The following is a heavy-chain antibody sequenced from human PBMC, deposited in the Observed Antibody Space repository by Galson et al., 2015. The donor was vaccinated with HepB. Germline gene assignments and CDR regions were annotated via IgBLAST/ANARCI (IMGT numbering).Heavy chain of an antibody. D-gene: IGHD2-15*01. Sequence: SVKVSCKVSGYTFSTYSVTWVRQAPGQGLEWVGWISAYNRKTNYAQKFQGRVSMTTDTSTSTVYMDLRRLRSDDTAIYYCARGALVVGVAATLNNWFDPWGQGTLVTVSS. CDR2: ISAYNRKT. V-gene: IGHV1-18*01. CDR3: ARGALVVGVAATLNNWFDP. J-gene: IGHJ5*02. CDR1: GYTFSTYS.